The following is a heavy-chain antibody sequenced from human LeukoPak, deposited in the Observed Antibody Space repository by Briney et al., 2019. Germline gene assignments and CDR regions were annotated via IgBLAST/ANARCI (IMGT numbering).Heavy chain of an antibody. Sequence: GRSLRLSCVTSGFTFSNHAMHWVRQGPGKGLEWVAVISDDGSSKFYADSVKGRFTIFRDNSKHTLFLQINSLRPEDTAVYYCARVDDLDAFDMWGQGTLVTVSS. V-gene: IGHV3-30*04. J-gene: IGHJ3*02. CDR1: GFTFSNHA. D-gene: IGHD2-2*03. CDR2: ISDDGSSK. CDR3: ARVDDLDAFDM.